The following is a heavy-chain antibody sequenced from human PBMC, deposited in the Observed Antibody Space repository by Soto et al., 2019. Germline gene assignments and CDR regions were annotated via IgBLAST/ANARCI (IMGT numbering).Heavy chain of an antibody. D-gene: IGHD5-12*01. CDR1: GGTFSSNT. V-gene: IGHV1-69*02. Sequence: GASVKVSCTDSGGTFSSNTISWVRQAPGQGLEWMGRIIPILGIANYAQKFQGRVTITADKSTSTAYMELSSLRSEDTAVYYCASNDVNIVAPSYWGQGTLVTVSS. CDR3: ASNDVNIVAPSY. CDR2: IIPILGIA. J-gene: IGHJ4*02.